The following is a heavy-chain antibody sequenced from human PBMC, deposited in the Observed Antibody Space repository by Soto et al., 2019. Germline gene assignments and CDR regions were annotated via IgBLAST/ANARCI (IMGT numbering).Heavy chain of an antibody. CDR3: ARMVRGVIIRYFDY. J-gene: IGHJ4*02. Sequence: QVQLQESGPGLVKPSQTLSLTCTVSGGSISSGGYYWSWIRQHPGKGLEWIGYIYYSGSTYYNPSLKSRVTVSVDTSKNQFSLKLSSVTAADTAVYYCARMVRGVIIRYFDYWGQGTLVTVSS. CDR1: GGSISSGGYY. CDR2: IYYSGST. D-gene: IGHD3-10*01. V-gene: IGHV4-31*03.